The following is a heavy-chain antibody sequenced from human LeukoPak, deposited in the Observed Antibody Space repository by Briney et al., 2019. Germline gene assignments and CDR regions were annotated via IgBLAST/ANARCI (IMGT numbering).Heavy chain of an antibody. CDR2: INPSDTST. J-gene: IGHJ3*02. D-gene: IGHD3-22*01. CDR1: GYTFTNYY. CDR3: VRAAAYDSSGYSDDAFDI. V-gene: IGHV1-46*01. Sequence: ASVKVSCEASGYTFTNYYMHWVRQAPGQGLEWVGIINPSDTSTTYAQKFQGRVTMTRDTSTSTVYMELSSLRSEDTAVYYCVRAAAYDSSGYSDDAFDIWGQGTMVTVSS.